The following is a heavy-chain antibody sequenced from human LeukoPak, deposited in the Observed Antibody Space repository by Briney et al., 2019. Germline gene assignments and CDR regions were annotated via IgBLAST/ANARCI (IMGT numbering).Heavy chain of an antibody. J-gene: IGHJ4*02. Sequence: ESGGSLRLSCAASGFTFSSYSRNWVRQAPGKGLEWVSSISSGSSYIYYADSVKGRFTISRDNARNSLYLQMNSLRAEDTAVYYCARYYSSTWYLIDSWGQRTLVTVSS. V-gene: IGHV3-21*01. CDR2: ISSGSSYI. CDR1: GFTFSSYS. D-gene: IGHD6-13*01. CDR3: ARYYSSTWYLIDS.